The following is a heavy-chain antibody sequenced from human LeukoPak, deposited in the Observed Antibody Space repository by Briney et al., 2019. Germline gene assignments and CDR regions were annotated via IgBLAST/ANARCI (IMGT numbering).Heavy chain of an antibody. Sequence: GGSLSLSCAASGFTFNTFNMNWVRQAPGKGLEWVSSITSVGDYIYYADSVKGRFTTSRDNAKNSLSLQLNSLRVEDTAVYYCARGHYDVLAASYKWTPDYWGQGTLVTVSS. J-gene: IGHJ4*02. CDR1: GFTFNTFN. CDR3: ARGHYDVLAASYKWTPDY. CDR2: ITSVGDYI. V-gene: IGHV3-21*01. D-gene: IGHD3-9*01.